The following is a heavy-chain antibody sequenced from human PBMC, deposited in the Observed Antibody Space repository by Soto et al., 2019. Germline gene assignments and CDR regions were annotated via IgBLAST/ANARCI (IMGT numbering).Heavy chain of an antibody. CDR3: AKVVIPAAMGNYFDY. Sequence: SLRLSCAASGFTFSSYAMSWVRRAPGKGLEWVSAISGSGGSTFYADSVKGRFTISRDNSKNTLYLQMNSLRAEDTAVYYCAKVVIPAAMGNYFDYWGQGTLVTVSS. J-gene: IGHJ4*02. D-gene: IGHD2-2*01. CDR1: GFTFSSYA. V-gene: IGHV3-23*01. CDR2: ISGSGGST.